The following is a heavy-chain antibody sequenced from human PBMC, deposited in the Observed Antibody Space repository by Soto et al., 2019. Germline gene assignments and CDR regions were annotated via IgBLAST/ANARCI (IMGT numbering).Heavy chain of an antibody. V-gene: IGHV1-46*01. D-gene: IGHD6-13*01. CDR2: INPSGGST. CDR1: GYTLTRYY. CDR3: GRDINVGTAAAGPDY. Sequence: QVQLVQSGAEVKKPGASVKVSCKASGYTLTRYYMHWVRQAPGQGLEWMGVINPSGGSTSYAQNFQGRVTMTRDTSTSTVYMELSSLTSEDTAVYYCGRDINVGTAAAGPDYWGQGTLVTVSS. J-gene: IGHJ4*02.